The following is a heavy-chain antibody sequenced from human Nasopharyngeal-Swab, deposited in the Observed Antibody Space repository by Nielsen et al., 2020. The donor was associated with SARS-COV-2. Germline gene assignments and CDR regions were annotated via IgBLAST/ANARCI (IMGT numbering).Heavy chain of an antibody. CDR1: GFIFSAST. V-gene: IGHV3-73*01. J-gene: IGHJ4*02. CDR3: TTDFYFDY. CDR2: IGDKDHNYAT. Sequence: GASLKTSCASSGFIFSASTIHLVRQASGKGLEWVGRIGDKDHNYATTYVASVQGRFTISRDDSKNTAFLQMDSLKTEDTALYYCTTDFYFDYWGQGTLVTVSS.